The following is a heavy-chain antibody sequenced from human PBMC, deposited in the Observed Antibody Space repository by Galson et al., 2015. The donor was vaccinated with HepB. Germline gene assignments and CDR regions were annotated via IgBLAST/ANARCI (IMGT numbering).Heavy chain of an antibody. J-gene: IGHJ5*02. V-gene: IGHV1-3*01. CDR2: INAGNGNT. D-gene: IGHD3-10*01. CDR1: GYTFTSYA. CDR3: ASSGSLWFGEKNWFDP. Sequence: SVKVSCKASGYTFTSYAMHWVRQAPGQRLEWMGWINAGNGNTKYSQKFQGGVTITRDTSASTAYMELSSLRSEDTAVYYCASSGSLWFGEKNWFDPWGQGTLVTVSS.